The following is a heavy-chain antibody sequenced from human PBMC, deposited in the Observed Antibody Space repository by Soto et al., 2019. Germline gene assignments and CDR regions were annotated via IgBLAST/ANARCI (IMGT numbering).Heavy chain of an antibody. CDR2: VYFSGNT. Sequence: SETLSLTCTVSGGSLSSYYWTWIRQSPGKGLEWIGYVYFSGNTNYNPSLKSRVTISIDTSKNQFSLRLASVTAADTAFYYCGSVRPSGYVMSWGQGTMVTVYS. J-gene: IGHJ5*02. CDR1: GGSLSSYY. V-gene: IGHV4-59*01. D-gene: IGHD6-25*01. CDR3: GSVRPSGYVMS.